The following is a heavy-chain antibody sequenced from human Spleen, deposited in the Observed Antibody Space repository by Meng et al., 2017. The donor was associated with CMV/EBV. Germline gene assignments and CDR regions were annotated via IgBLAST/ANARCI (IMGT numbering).Heavy chain of an antibody. V-gene: IGHV4-4*02. CDR3: ASVRGGYDYWSGSPLDY. D-gene: IGHD3-3*01. CDR2: IYHSRST. J-gene: IGHJ4*02. Sequence: YIGRSHWWSWVRQPPGKGLECIGEIYHSRSTNYNPSLRGRITMSLDKSKNQFSLNLTSVTAADTAVYYCASVRGGYDYWSGSPLDYWGQGILVTVSS. CDR1: YIGRSHW.